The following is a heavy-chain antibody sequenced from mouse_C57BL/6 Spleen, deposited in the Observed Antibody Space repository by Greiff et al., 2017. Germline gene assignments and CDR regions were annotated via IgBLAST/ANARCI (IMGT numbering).Heavy chain of an antibody. CDR1: GYTFTSYW. J-gene: IGHJ3*01. Sequence: QVQLQQPGAELVKPGASVKLSCKASGYTFTSYWMHWVKQRPGQGLAWIGMIHPNSGSTNYNEKFKSKATLTVDKSSSTAYMQLSSLTSEDSAVYYCARGDGSSLAWFAYWGQGTLVTVSA. CDR3: ARGDGSSLAWFAY. D-gene: IGHD1-1*01. V-gene: IGHV1-64*01. CDR2: IHPNSGST.